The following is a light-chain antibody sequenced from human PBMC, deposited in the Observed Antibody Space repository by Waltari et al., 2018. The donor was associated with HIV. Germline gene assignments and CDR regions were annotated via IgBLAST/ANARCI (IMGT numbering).Light chain of an antibody. V-gene: IGLV1-44*01. CDR3: AAWDDSLNGVV. CDR1: SSNIGSNT. J-gene: IGLJ2*01. Sequence: QSVLTQPPSASGTPGQRVTISCSGRSSNIGSNTLNWYQQLPGTAPKLLIYSNNQRPSGVPDRFSGSKSGTSASLAISGLQSEDEADYYCAAWDDSLNGVVFGGGTKLTVL. CDR2: SNN.